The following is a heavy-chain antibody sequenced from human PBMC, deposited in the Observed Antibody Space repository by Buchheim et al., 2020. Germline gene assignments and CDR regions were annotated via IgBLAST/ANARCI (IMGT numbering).Heavy chain of an antibody. CDR2: IVIGSGNT. CDR3: AAVRSSSQAYYYYGMDV. J-gene: IGHJ6*02. Sequence: QMQLVQSGPAVKKPGTSVKVSCKASGFTFTSSAVQWVRQARGQRLEWIGWIVIGSGNTNYAQKFQERVTITRDMSTSTAYMELSSLRSEDTAVYYCAAVRSSSQAYYYYGMDVWGQGTT. V-gene: IGHV1-58*01. D-gene: IGHD6-13*01. CDR1: GFTFTSSA.